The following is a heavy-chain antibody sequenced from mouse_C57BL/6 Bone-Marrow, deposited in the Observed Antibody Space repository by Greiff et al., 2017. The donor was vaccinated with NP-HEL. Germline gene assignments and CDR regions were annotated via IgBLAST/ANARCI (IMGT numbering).Heavy chain of an antibody. V-gene: IGHV1-80*01. CDR2: IYPGDGDT. J-gene: IGHJ2*01. CDR1: GYAFSSYW. Sequence: QVQLQQSGAELVKPGASVKISCKASGYAFSSYWMNWVKQRPGKGLEWIGQIYPGDGDTNYNGKFKGKATLTADKSSSTAYMQLNSLTSEDSAVYICARHRYYDYDGGYFDYWGKGTTLTVSS. D-gene: IGHD2-4*01. CDR3: ARHRYYDYDGGYFDY.